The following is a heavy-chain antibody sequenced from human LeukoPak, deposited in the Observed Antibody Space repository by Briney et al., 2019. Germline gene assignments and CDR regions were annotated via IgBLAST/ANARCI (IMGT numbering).Heavy chain of an antibody. J-gene: IGHJ4*02. D-gene: IGHD6-19*01. CDR3: ARLYSSGWRYFDY. CDR1: GFTFSSYS. CDR2: ISSSSSYI. Sequence: GGSLRLSCAASGFTFSSYSTNWVRQAPGKGLEWVSSISSSSSYIYYADSVKGRFTISRDNAKNSLYLQMNSLRAEDTAVYYCARLYSSGWRYFDYWGQGTLVTVSS. V-gene: IGHV3-21*01.